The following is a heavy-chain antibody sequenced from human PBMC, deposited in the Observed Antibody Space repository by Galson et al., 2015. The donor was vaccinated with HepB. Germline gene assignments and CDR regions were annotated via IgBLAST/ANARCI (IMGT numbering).Heavy chain of an antibody. J-gene: IGHJ4*02. D-gene: IGHD3-3*01. CDR2: INAGNGNT. CDR3: ASESPIFGVPQGFDY. CDR1: GYTFTSYA. Sequence: SVKVSCKASGYTFTSYAMHWVRQAPGQRLEWMGWINAGNGNTKYSQKFQGRVTITRDTSASTAYMELSSLRSEDTAVYYCASESPIFGVPQGFDYWGQGTLVTVSS. V-gene: IGHV1-3*01.